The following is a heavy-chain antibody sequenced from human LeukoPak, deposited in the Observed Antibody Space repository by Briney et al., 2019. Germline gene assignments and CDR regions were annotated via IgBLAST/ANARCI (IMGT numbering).Heavy chain of an antibody. D-gene: IGHD1-26*01. CDR3: ARPKSRATLGGDAFDI. CDR2: ISYDGGNK. J-gene: IGHJ3*02. CDR1: GFTFSSYA. Sequence: GGSLRLSCAASGFTFSSYAMHWVRQAPGKGLEWVAVISYDGGNKYYADSVKGRFTISRDNSKNTLYLQMNSLRAEDTAVYYCARPKSRATLGGDAFDIWGQGTMVTVSS. V-gene: IGHV3-30*04.